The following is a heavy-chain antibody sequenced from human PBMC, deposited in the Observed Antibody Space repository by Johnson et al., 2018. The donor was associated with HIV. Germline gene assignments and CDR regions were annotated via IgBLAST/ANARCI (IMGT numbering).Heavy chain of an antibody. J-gene: IGHJ3*01. D-gene: IGHD4-23*01. Sequence: VQLVESGGGLIQPGGSLRLSCAASGFTVSSNYMSWVRQAPGKGLEWVSLIYSGGTTYYADSVRGGFTISSDNSKNTLNLQMNSLKAEDTATYYCAKSPGKDNGGNSGGIDFWGQGTRVTVSS. CDR3: AKSPGKDNGGNSGGIDF. CDR1: GFTVSSNY. V-gene: IGHV3-53*01. CDR2: IYSGGTT.